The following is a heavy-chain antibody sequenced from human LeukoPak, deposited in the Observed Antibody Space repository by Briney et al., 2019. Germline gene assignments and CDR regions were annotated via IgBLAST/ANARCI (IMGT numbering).Heavy chain of an antibody. CDR3: ARGLSYSSSPEDY. CDR2: VYYSGST. J-gene: IGHJ4*02. Sequence: SETLSLTCTVSGGSISSSRYYWGWIRQPPGKGLEWIGNVYYSGSTYYNPSLKSRVTISIDTSKNQFSLKLSSVTAADTAVYYCARGLSYSSSPEDYWGQGTLVTVSP. V-gene: IGHV4-39*07. CDR1: GGSISSSRYY. D-gene: IGHD6-13*01.